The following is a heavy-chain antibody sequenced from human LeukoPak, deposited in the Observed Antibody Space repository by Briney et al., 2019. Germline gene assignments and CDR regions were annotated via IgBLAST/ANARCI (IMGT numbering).Heavy chain of an antibody. CDR1: GGSFSGYY. Sequence: SETLSLTCAVYGGSFSGYYWSWIRQPPGKGLEWIGEINHSGSTNYNPSLKSRGTISEDTSKNQFSLKLSSVTAADTAVYYCSRFTFDDWAFDFWGQGTMVTVSS. J-gene: IGHJ3*01. CDR3: SRFTFDDWAFDF. D-gene: IGHD2-21*01. V-gene: IGHV4-34*01. CDR2: INHSGST.